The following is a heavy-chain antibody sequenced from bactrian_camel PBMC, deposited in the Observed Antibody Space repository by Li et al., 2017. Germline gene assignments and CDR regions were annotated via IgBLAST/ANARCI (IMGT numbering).Heavy chain of an antibody. CDR3: AAVPFGTCTKKAGVDTFGT. CDR2: IYTGIGFK. CDR1: GVAPSSYC. D-gene: IGHD6*01. V-gene: IGHV3S40*01. Sequence: VQLVESGGGSVQAGGSLRLSCEASGVAPSSYCMGWFRQVVGKQREDVARIYTGIGFKWEADSVKGRFTISLGRDKKTVYLELNSLKPEDTAMYYCAAVPFGTCTKKAGVDTFGTWGQGTQVTVS. J-gene: IGHJ6*01.